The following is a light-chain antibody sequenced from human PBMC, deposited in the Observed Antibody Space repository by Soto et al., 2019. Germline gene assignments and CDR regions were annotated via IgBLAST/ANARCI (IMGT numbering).Light chain of an antibody. CDR2: EDI. V-gene: IGLV2-23*01. Sequence: QSVLTQPASVSGSPGQSITISCTGTSSDIGRYNLVSWYQQHPGKAPKLIIYEDIERPSGVSDRFSGSKSGNTAFLTISGLQTEDAADYYCCSYAGGASVVFGGGTQLTVL. CDR1: SSDIGRYNL. J-gene: IGLJ2*01. CDR3: CSYAGGASVV.